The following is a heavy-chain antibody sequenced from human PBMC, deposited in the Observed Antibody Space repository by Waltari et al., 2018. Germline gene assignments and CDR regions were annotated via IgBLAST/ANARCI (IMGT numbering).Heavy chain of an antibody. Sequence: EVQLVESGGGLVQPGGSLSISCAASGFAITTNYMSWVRRTPGKGLEGVAVIYAEGSTYYAESVRGRFTISRDTSKDTVYLQMSSLRPEDTGVYHCTRHWGFFDFWGQGALVTVSS. CDR1: GFAITTNY. V-gene: IGHV3-66*02. CDR3: TRHWGFFDF. D-gene: IGHD7-27*01. CDR2: IYAEGST. J-gene: IGHJ4*02.